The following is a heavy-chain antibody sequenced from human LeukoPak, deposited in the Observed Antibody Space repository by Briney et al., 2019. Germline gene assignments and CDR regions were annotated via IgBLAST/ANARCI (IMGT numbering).Heavy chain of an antibody. CDR1: GGSISSSSYY. CDR2: IYHSGGT. J-gene: IGHJ6*03. D-gene: IGHD4-11*01. Sequence: PSETLSLTCTVSGGSISSSSYYWGWIRQPPGKGLEWIGSIYHSGGTYYNPSLKSRVTISVDTSKNQFSLKLSSVTAADTAVYYCARGPTVTYYYYMDVWGKGTTVTVSS. CDR3: ARGPTVTYYYYMDV. V-gene: IGHV4-39*07.